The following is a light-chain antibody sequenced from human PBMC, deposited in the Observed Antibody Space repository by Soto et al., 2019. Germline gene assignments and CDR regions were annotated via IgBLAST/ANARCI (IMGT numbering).Light chain of an antibody. CDR3: SSYTSSSTPWV. CDR2: EVS. V-gene: IGLV2-14*01. J-gene: IGLJ3*02. CDR1: SSDVGTYSY. Sequence: QSVLTQPASVSGSPGQSITISCTGTSSDVGTYSYVSWYQQHPGKAPRLMIYEVSNRPSGVSNRFSGSKSGNTASLTISGLQAEDEADYFCSSYTSSSTPWVFGGGTQLTVL.